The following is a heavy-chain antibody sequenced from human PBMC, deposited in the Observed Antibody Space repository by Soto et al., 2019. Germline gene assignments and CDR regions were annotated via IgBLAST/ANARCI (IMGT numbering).Heavy chain of an antibody. J-gene: IGHJ5*02. D-gene: IGHD6-13*01. CDR1: GFSFRSYA. Sequence: EVQLLESGGGLVQPGGSLRLSCAASGFSFRSYAMSWVRQAPGTGLEWVSGISGSGSGTYYADYVKGRFTISRDNSLNTLYLQMDSLSAEDTAVYYCAKVPKYGSSWYPVGWFDPWRQGPLVTVSS. CDR2: ISGSGSGT. V-gene: IGHV3-23*01. CDR3: AKVPKYGSSWYPVGWFDP.